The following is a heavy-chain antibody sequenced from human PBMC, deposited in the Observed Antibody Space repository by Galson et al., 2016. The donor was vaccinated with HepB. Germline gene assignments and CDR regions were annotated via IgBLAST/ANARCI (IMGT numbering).Heavy chain of an antibody. CDR1: GYTFSSYY. V-gene: IGHV1-46*01. J-gene: IGHJ5*02. D-gene: IGHD3-16*01. CDR3: TTAVMDSYET. CDR2: INPSGDNT. Sequence: SVKVSCKASGYTFSSYYLNGVRQAPGQGLEWMGIINPSGDNTTYAQKFQGRVSMTRDTSTTTVYMELSSLRSEDTAIYFCTTAVMDSYETWGQGTLVTVPS.